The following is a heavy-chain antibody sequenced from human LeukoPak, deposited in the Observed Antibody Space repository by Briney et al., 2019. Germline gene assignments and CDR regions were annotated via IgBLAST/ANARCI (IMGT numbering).Heavy chain of an antibody. CDR1: GYTFTTYG. CDR3: ARDWGSERIIADY. J-gene: IGHJ4*02. CDR2: ISPDKGNT. D-gene: IGHD2/OR15-2a*01. V-gene: IGHV1-18*01. Sequence: ASVKVSCKSSGYTFTTYGISWMRQAPEQGLEWMGWISPDKGNTNYAQKFQGRVTMTSDTSTSTAYMELRNLRSDDTAVYYCARDWGSERIIADYWGQGSLVTVSS.